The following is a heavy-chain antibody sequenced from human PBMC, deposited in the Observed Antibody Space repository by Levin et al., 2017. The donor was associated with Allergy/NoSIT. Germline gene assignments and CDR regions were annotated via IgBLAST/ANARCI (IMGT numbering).Heavy chain of an antibody. CDR3: ARDLATSTILYFDY. V-gene: IGHV4-38-2*02. D-gene: IGHD2-2*01. Sequence: SQTLSLTCAVSAYSISVGYYWGWIRQPPGKGLEWIGSVYHSGSTYYNPSLKSRVTISVDTSKNQFSLNLSSVTAADTAVYYCARDLATSTILYFDYWGQGTLVTVSS. J-gene: IGHJ4*02. CDR2: VYHSGST. CDR1: AYSISVGYY.